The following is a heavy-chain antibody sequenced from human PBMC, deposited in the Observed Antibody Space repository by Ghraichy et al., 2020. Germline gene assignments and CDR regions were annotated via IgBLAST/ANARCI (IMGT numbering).Heavy chain of an antibody. CDR3: ARGWDFWSGYHNFDY. CDR2: IKQDGSEK. V-gene: IGHV3-7*01. Sequence: GGSLRLSCAASGFTFSSYWMSWVRQAPGKGLEWVANIKQDGSEKYYVDSVKGRFTISRDNAKNSLYLQMNSLRAEDTAVYYCARGWDFWSGYHNFDYWGQGTLVTVSS. J-gene: IGHJ4*02. D-gene: IGHD3-3*01. CDR1: GFTFSSYW.